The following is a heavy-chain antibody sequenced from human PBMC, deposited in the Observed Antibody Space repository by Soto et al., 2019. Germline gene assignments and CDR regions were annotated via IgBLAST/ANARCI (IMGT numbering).Heavy chain of an antibody. J-gene: IGHJ4*02. CDR1: GFTFRTYG. CDR2: IWYDASNK. D-gene: IGHD1-26*01. Sequence: VQLVESGGGVVQPGRSLRLSCAASGFTFRTYGMYWVRQAPGKGLGWVAVIWYDASNKYYADSVKGRFTISRDNSENTLYLQMNRLRAEDTAVYFCARGRVDGGELDLWGQGTRVTVSS. CDR3: ARGRVDGGELDL. V-gene: IGHV3-33*01.